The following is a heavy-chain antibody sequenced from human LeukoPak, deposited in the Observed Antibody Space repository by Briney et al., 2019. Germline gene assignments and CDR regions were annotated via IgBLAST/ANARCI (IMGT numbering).Heavy chain of an antibody. CDR2: IYHSGTA. J-gene: IGHJ2*01. D-gene: IGHD3-22*01. CDR3: ARGDTYYYDSSGYMALDAFDI. Sequence: SETLSLTCAVSGGSISSSNWWSWVRQPPGKGLEWIGEIYHSGTANYNPSLKSRVTISVDKSKNQFSLKLSSVTAADTAVYYCARGDTYYYDSSGYMALDAFDIWGRGTLVTVSS. V-gene: IGHV4-4*02. CDR1: GGSISSSNW.